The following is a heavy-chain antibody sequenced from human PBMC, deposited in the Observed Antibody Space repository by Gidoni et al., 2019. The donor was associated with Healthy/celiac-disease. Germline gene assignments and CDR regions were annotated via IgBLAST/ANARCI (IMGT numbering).Heavy chain of an antibody. CDR3: ARDTYYYGAGSYGHYYYYGMDV. D-gene: IGHD3-10*01. CDR2: IIPILGIA. CDR1: GGTFSSYA. J-gene: IGHJ6*02. V-gene: IGHV1-69*04. Sequence: QLQLVQSGAQVKKPVSSVTVSCKASGGTFSSYALTSVRQAPGQGLEWMGRIIPILGIANYAQKFQGRVTITADKSTSTAYMELSSLRSEDTAVYYCARDTYYYGAGSYGHYYYYGMDVWGQGTTVTVSS.